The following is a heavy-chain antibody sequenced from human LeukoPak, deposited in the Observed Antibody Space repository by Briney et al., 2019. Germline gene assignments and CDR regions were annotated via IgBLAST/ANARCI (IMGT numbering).Heavy chain of an antibody. D-gene: IGHD3-3*01. CDR2: IYYSGST. CDR1: GGSISSGDYY. V-gene: IGHV4-30-4*01. Sequence: SETLSLTCTVSGGSISSGDYYWSWIRQPPGKGLEWIGYIYYSGSTYYNPSLKSRVTISVDTSKNQFSLKLSSVTAADTAVYYCARSPFGVGGIAFDIWGQGTMVTVSP. J-gene: IGHJ3*02. CDR3: ARSPFGVGGIAFDI.